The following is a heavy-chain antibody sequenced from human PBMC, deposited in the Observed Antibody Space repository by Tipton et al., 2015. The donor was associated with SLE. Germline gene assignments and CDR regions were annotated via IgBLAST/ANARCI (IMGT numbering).Heavy chain of an antibody. Sequence: SLRLSCAASGFTFNRYAMSWVRQAPGKGLEWVSVVYHDHTTSYADSVKGRFTISRDNSKNTLYLHMNSLRAEDTAVYYCVKDGPSYWNYDFYVDLWGRGSLVTVSS. V-gene: IGHV3-23*03. CDR1: GFTFNRYA. CDR2: VYHDHTT. CDR3: VKDGPSYWNYDFYVDL. J-gene: IGHJ2*01. D-gene: IGHD1-7*01.